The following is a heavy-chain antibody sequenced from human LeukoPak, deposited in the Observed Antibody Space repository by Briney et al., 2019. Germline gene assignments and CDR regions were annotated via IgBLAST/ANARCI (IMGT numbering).Heavy chain of an antibody. D-gene: IGHD3-10*01. CDR3: ARDSSGSGSPLFDP. J-gene: IGHJ5*02. CDR1: GFTFSSYE. CDR2: ISSSGSTI. Sequence: GGSLRLSCAASGFTFSSYEMNWVRQAPGKGLEWVSYISSSGSTIYYADSVKGRLTISRDNAKNSLYLQMNSLRAEDTAVYYCARDSSGSGSPLFDPWGQGTLVTVSS. V-gene: IGHV3-48*03.